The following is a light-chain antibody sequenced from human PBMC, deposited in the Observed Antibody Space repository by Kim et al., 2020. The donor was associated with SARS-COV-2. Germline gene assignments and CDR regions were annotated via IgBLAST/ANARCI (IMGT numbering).Light chain of an antibody. V-gene: IGLV4-69*01. CDR3: QTWGTGINV. CDR1: SGHSRYA. J-gene: IGLJ2*01. Sequence: ASVKRTCTLRSGHSRYASAWHRKQAGKGLRYLMKLNSDGSHSKGDGIPDRLSGASSGAERYLTSSSLQSEDEADDYCQTWGTGINVFGGGTQLTVL. CDR2: LNSDGSH.